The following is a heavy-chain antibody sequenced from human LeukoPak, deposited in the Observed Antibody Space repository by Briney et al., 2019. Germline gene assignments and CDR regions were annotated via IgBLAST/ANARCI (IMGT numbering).Heavy chain of an antibody. CDR3: ARQDYDFWSGYYKLSAFDI. Sequence: SETLSLTCAVYGGSFSGYYWGWIRQPPGKGLEWIGSIYYSGSTYYNPSLKSRVTISVDTSKNQFSLKLSSVTAADTAVYYCARQDYDFWSGYYKLSAFDIWGQGTMVTVSS. V-gene: IGHV4-39*01. CDR2: IYYSGST. D-gene: IGHD3-3*01. J-gene: IGHJ3*02. CDR1: GGSFSGYY.